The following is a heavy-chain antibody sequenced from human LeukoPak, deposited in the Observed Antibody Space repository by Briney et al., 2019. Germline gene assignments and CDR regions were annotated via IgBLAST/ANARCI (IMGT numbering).Heavy chain of an antibody. V-gene: IGHV1-18*01. CDR1: GYTFTSYG. CDR3: ARVVSYYDSSGYFDY. CDR2: ISAYNGNT. J-gene: IGHJ4*02. Sequence: VASVKVSCKASGYTFTSYGISWVRQAPGQGLEWMGWISAYNGNTNYAQKLQGRVTMTTDTSTSTAYMELRSLRSDDTAVYYCARVVSYYDSSGYFDYWGQGTLVTVPS. D-gene: IGHD3-22*01.